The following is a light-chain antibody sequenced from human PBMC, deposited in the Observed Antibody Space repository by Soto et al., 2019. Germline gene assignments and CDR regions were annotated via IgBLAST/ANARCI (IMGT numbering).Light chain of an antibody. CDR2: AAS. V-gene: IGKV1-6*01. CDR3: LQDYNYPRT. J-gene: IGKJ1*01. CDR1: QGIRND. Sequence: IQMTQSPSSLSASVGYRVTITCRASQGIRNDLVWYQQKXGKAPKLLIYAASSLQSGVPSRFRGSGSGTDFTLTISSLQPEDFATYYCLQDYNYPRTFGQGTKVDIK.